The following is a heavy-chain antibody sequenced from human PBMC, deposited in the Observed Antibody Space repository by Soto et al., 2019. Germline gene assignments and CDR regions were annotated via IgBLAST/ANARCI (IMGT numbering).Heavy chain of an antibody. CDR1: GYTFTSHG. J-gene: IGHJ4*02. Sequence: ASVKVSCKASGYTFTSHGISWVRQAPGQGLEWMGWISPYNGNTNYAQKLQGRVTMTTDTSTRTAYMELRSLRSEDTAVYYCARSIVVVTAADYWGQGTLVTVSS. CDR2: ISPYNGNT. V-gene: IGHV1-18*01. D-gene: IGHD2-21*02. CDR3: ARSIVVVTAADY.